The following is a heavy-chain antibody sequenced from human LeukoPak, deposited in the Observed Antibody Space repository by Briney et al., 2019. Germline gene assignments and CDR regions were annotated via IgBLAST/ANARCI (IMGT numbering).Heavy chain of an antibody. D-gene: IGHD2-15*01. J-gene: IGHJ3*02. CDR3: ARVGPYCSGGSCPNTPDAFDI. V-gene: IGHV4-59*01. Sequence: PSETLSLTCTVSGGSISSYYWSWIRQPPGKGLEWIGYIYYSGSTNYNPSLKSRVTISVDTSKNQFSLKLSSVTAADTAVYYCARVGPYCSGGSCPNTPDAFDIWGQGTMVTVSS. CDR1: GGSISSYY. CDR2: IYYSGST.